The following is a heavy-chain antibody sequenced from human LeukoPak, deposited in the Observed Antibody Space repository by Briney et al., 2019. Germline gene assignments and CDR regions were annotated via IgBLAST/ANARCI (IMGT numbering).Heavy chain of an antibody. Sequence: PGGSLRLSCAASGFTFSSYGMHWVRQAPGKGLEWVAFIRYDGSNKYYADSVKGRFTISRDNSKNTLYLQMNSLRAEDTAVYYCAKDRYYYDSSGSIVSYWGQGTLVTVSS. D-gene: IGHD3-22*01. CDR2: IRYDGSNK. J-gene: IGHJ4*02. CDR1: GFTFSSYG. V-gene: IGHV3-30*02. CDR3: AKDRYYYDSSGSIVSY.